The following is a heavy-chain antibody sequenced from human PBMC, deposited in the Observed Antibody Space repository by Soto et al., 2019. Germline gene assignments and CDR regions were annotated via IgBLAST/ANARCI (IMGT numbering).Heavy chain of an antibody. J-gene: IGHJ4*02. CDR1: GGSLSGATYS. V-gene: IGHV4-30-2*01. CDR2: IFPSGTT. CDR3: ARSREFDY. Sequence: SETLSLTCGVSGGSLSGATYSWDWIRQPPGKGLEWIGYIFPSGTTYYNPSLKSRVTISIDVSKNQFSLSLRSLTAADTAVYYCARSREFDYWSQGTLVTVSS.